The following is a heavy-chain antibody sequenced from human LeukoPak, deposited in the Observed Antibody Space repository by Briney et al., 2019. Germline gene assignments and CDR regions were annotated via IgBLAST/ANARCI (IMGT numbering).Heavy chain of an antibody. CDR2: ISGSGGST. Sequence: GGSLRLSCAASGFTFSSYAMSWVRQALGKGLEWVSAISGSGGSTYYADSVKGRFTISRDNSKNTLYLQMNSLRAEDTAVYYCAKTTVLRFLEWPLSDYWGQGTLATVSS. J-gene: IGHJ4*02. CDR3: AKTTVLRFLEWPLSDY. V-gene: IGHV3-23*01. CDR1: GFTFSSYA. D-gene: IGHD3-3*01.